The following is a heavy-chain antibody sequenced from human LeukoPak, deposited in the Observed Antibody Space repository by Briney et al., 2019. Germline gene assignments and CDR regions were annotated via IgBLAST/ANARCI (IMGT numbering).Heavy chain of an antibody. D-gene: IGHD3-10*01. J-gene: IGHJ4*02. Sequence: ASVKVSCKASGYTFTSYDINWVRQATGQGLEWMGWMNPNSGNTGYAQKFQGRVTMTRNTSISTPYMELSSLRYEDTAVYSCARATKNPNYYGSGLGSRPLGYWGQGTLATVSS. V-gene: IGHV1-8*01. CDR3: ARATKNPNYYGSGLGSRPLGY. CDR2: MNPNSGNT. CDR1: GYTFTSYD.